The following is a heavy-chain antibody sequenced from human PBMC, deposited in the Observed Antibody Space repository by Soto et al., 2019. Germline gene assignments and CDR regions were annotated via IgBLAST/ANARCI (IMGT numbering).Heavy chain of an antibody. CDR1: GFTFSDYY. CDR2: ITSSGNTI. J-gene: IGHJ6*02. CDR3: ARDRYYYDSSAYYPYYYYGMDV. Sequence: QVQLVESGGGLVKPGGSLRLSCAASGFTFSDYYMTWIRQAPGKGLEWVSYITSSGNTIYYADSVKGRFTISRDNAKNSLYLQMNILKAEDTAVYYCARDRYYYDSSAYYPYYYYGMDVWGQGTTVNVSS. V-gene: IGHV3-11*01. D-gene: IGHD3-22*01.